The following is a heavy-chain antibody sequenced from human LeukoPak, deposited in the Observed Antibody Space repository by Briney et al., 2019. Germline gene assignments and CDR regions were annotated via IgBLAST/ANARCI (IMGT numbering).Heavy chain of an antibody. CDR3: ARGGGIAARQFPRGFWNWFDP. V-gene: IGHV4-38-2*02. CDR1: GYSISSGYY. Sequence: SETLSLTCTVSGYSISSGYYWGWIRQPPGKGLEWIGSIYHSGSTYYNPSLKSRVTISVDTSKNQFSLKLSSVTAADTAVYYCARGGGIAARQFPRGFWNWFDPWGQGTLVTVSS. CDR2: IYHSGST. D-gene: IGHD6-6*01. J-gene: IGHJ5*02.